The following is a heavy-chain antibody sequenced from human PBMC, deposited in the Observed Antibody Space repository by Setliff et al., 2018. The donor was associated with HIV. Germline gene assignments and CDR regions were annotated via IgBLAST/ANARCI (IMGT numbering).Heavy chain of an antibody. CDR3: ARSIVPVASGYYYFES. V-gene: IGHV4-39*01. CDR2: IYHTGNT. D-gene: IGHD3-3*01. CDR1: GGSINSASYY. Sequence: PSETLSLTCTVSGGSINSASYYWGWIRQPPGNGLEWIGSIYHTGNTSYKPSLKSRVTISVDTSKNQFSLRLSSVAAGDTAVYYCARSIVPVASGYYYFESWGQGTLVTAPQ. J-gene: IGHJ4*02.